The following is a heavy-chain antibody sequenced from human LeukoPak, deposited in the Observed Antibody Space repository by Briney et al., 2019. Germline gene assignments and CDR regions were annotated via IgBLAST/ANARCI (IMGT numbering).Heavy chain of an antibody. Sequence: ASVKVSCKASGYTFTSYDINWVRQATGQGLEWMGWMNPNSGNTGYAQKFQGRVTITRNTSISTAYMELSSLRSEDTAVYYCARVWSPPYTSSWPYYFDYWGQGTLVTVSS. D-gene: IGHD6-13*01. J-gene: IGHJ4*02. CDR2: MNPNSGNT. CDR1: GYTFTSYD. V-gene: IGHV1-8*03. CDR3: ARVWSPPYTSSWPYYFDY.